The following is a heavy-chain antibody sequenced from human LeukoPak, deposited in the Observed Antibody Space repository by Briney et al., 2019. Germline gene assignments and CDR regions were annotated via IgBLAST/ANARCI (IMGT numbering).Heavy chain of an antibody. D-gene: IGHD5-24*01. Sequence: GGSLRLSCAASGFRFDDHGMSWVRQAPGKGLEWVSGINWNGASTGYGDSVKGRFTISRDNAKNSLFLQMNSLRAEDTALYYCAGGDRNGWYFDYWGQGILVTVSS. CDR2: INWNGAST. CDR1: GFRFDDHG. CDR3: AGGDRNGWYFDY. V-gene: IGHV3-20*04. J-gene: IGHJ4*02.